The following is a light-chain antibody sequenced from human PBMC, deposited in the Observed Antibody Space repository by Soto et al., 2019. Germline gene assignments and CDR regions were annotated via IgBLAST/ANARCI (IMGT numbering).Light chain of an antibody. V-gene: IGKV3-20*01. Sequence: EIVLTRPPGTLSLPPEERATLSCWASQTVSSNFLAWYQHKPGQAPRLLIYGASTRATGIPDRFSGSGSSTDFTLTISRLEPEDFAMYYCQQYGATPPTFGLGTRVEI. CDR3: QQYGATPPT. J-gene: IGKJ1*01. CDR2: GAS. CDR1: QTVSSNF.